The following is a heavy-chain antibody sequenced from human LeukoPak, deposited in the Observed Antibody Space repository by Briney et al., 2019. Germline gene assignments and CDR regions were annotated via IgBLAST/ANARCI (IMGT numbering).Heavy chain of an antibody. Sequence: TLSLTCAVSGGSISSSNWWSWVRQPPGKGLEWIGEIYHSGSTNYNPSLKSRVTISVDTSKNQFSLKLSSVTAADTAVYYCARAHYGSGSGHLGYWGQGTLVTVSS. CDR3: ARAHYGSGSGHLGY. CDR1: GGSISSSNW. D-gene: IGHD3-10*01. CDR2: IYHSGST. J-gene: IGHJ4*02. V-gene: IGHV4-4*02.